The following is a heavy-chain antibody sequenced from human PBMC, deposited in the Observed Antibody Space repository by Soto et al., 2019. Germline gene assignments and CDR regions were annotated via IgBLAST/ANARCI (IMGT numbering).Heavy chain of an antibody. Sequence: PGGSLRLSCAASGFPFSYAWMSLVRHAPGKGLEWVGRIKSKTDGGATDYAAPVKGRFTISRDDSKDTLYLQMNSLNSEDTAVYFCTTDVNNEDYFYYGLDVWGLGTTVTVSS. CDR2: IKSKTDGGAT. CDR3: TTDVNNEDYFYYGLDV. CDR1: GFPFSYAW. J-gene: IGHJ6*02. V-gene: IGHV3-15*01.